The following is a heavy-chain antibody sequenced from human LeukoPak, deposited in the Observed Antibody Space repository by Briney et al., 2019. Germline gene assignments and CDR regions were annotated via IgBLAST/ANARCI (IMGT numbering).Heavy chain of an antibody. CDR3: ARRPRNTGSDDGPSGLDY. J-gene: IGHJ4*02. CDR1: GGSISNYY. V-gene: IGHV4-59*12. Sequence: PSETLSLTCTVSGGSISNYYWSWIRQPPGKGLEWIGYIYYSGSDKYNPSLKSRVTISVDTSKNQFSLKLNSLTAADTAVYYCARRPRNTGSDDGPSGLDYWGQGTLVTVSS. CDR2: IYYSGSD. D-gene: IGHD1-26*01.